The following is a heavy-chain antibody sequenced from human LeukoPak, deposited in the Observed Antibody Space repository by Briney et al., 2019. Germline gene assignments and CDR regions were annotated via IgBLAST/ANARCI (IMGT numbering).Heavy chain of an antibody. CDR3: ARERYYGSGAPKFDF. V-gene: IGHV3-21*01. CDR2: ISPSTTYI. D-gene: IGHD3-10*01. Sequence: GGSLRLSCAASGFTFGDYTMNWVRQAPGKGLEWVSSISPSTTYIYFADSLKGRFTVSRDNAKNSLYLHMDSLRAEDTAVYYCARERYYGSGAPKFDFWGQGALVTVSS. CDR1: GFTFGDYT. J-gene: IGHJ4*02.